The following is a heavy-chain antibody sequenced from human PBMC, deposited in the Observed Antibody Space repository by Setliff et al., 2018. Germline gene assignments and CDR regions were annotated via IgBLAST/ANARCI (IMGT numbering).Heavy chain of an antibody. CDR1: GYSFTGYY. V-gene: IGHV1-46*01. CDR2: IHTGGGSA. D-gene: IGHD6-13*01. CDR3: ARGGMAAAGRKGVFEY. Sequence: SVKVSCKTSGYSFTGYYMHWVRQAPGQGLEWMGIIHTGGGSASYAQKFQGRVTMTSDTSTRTVYMEVNSVRSDDTAIYYCARGGMAAAGRKGVFEYWGQGTQVTVS. J-gene: IGHJ4*02.